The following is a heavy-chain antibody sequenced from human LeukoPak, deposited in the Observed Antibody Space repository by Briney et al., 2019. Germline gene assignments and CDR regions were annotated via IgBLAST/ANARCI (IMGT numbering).Heavy chain of an antibody. CDR3: ARDTVGVTDY. Sequence: PGRSLRLSCAASGFTFSSYGMHWVRQAPGKGLEWVTNIKPDGSEKYYVDSVKGRFTISRDNAKNSLYLQMNSLRAEDTALYYCARDTVGVTDYWGQGTLVTVSS. CDR1: GFTFSSYG. D-gene: IGHD1-26*01. V-gene: IGHV3-7*01. J-gene: IGHJ4*02. CDR2: IKPDGSEK.